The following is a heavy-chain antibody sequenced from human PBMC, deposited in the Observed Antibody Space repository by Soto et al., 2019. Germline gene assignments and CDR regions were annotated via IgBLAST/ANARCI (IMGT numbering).Heavy chain of an antibody. CDR2: IIPIFGTA. V-gene: IGHV1-69*13. CDR1: GGTFSSYA. Sequence: ASVKVSCKASGGTFSSYAISWVRQAPGQGLEWMGGIIPIFGTANYAQKFQGRVTITADESTSTAYMELSSLRSEDTAVYYCAREGSYGYSYYYGMDVWGQGTTVTVSS. D-gene: IGHD5-18*01. J-gene: IGHJ6*02. CDR3: AREGSYGYSYYYGMDV.